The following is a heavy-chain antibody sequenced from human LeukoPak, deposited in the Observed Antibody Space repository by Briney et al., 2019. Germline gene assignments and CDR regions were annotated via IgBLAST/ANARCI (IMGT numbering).Heavy chain of an antibody. Sequence: GGSLRLSCAASGFTFSSYGMHWVRQAPGKGLEWVAVISYDGTNKYYRDSVKGRFTISRDNSKNTLYLQMNSLRAEDTAVYYCARGRDSSSSYPGYWGQGTLVTVSS. CDR2: ISYDGTNK. CDR3: ARGRDSSSSYPGY. V-gene: IGHV3-30*03. CDR1: GFTFSSYG. D-gene: IGHD6-6*01. J-gene: IGHJ4*02.